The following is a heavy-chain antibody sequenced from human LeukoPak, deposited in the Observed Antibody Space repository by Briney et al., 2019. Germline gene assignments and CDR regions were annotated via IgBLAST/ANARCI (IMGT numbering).Heavy chain of an antibody. CDR1: GFTFSTYW. D-gene: IGHD1-26*01. Sequence: GGSLRLSCAASGFTFSTYWMHWVRQAPGKGLLWVSRINTDRSITTYADSVKGRFTISRDNAKNTLYLQMNSLRSEDTAVYYCARVPPSVGEATSEYFQDWGQGTLVTVSS. V-gene: IGHV3-74*03. CDR3: ARVPPSVGEATSEYFQD. J-gene: IGHJ1*01. CDR2: INTDRSIT.